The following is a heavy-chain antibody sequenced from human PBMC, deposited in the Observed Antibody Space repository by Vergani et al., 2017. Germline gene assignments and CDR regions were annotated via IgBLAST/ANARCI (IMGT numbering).Heavy chain of an antibody. Sequence: QVQLVQSGAEVKKPGSSVKVSCKASGGTFSSYAISWVRQAPGQGLEWMGGIIPIFGTANYAQKFQGRVTITADKSTSTAYMELSSLRSEETAVYYCARVSTTVVTPSVPLPWYFDLWGRGTLVTVSS. CDR1: GGTFSSYA. CDR2: IIPIFGTA. J-gene: IGHJ2*01. V-gene: IGHV1-69*06. D-gene: IGHD4-23*01. CDR3: ARVSTTVVTPSVPLPWYFDL.